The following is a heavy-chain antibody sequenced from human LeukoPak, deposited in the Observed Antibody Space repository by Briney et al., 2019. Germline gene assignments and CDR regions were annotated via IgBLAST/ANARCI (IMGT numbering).Heavy chain of an antibody. J-gene: IGHJ4*02. D-gene: IGHD2-21*02. Sequence: PGWSLRLSCAASGFTFSDYWMTWVRQAPGKGLEWVANIKRDGGEIYLLDFLKGRFTISRDNAKNSLYLQMNSLRAEDTAVYYCARGGTYCNGDCPPAYWGQGTLVTVSS. V-gene: IGHV3-7*01. CDR1: GFTFSDYW. CDR3: ARGGTYCNGDCPPAY. CDR2: IKRDGGEI.